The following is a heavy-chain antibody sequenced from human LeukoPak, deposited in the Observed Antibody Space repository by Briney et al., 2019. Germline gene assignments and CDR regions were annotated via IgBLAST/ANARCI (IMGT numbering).Heavy chain of an antibody. CDR3: AKGSGSSCYSPCDY. Sequence: GGSLRLSCAASGFTFSTYAMSWVRQTPGKGLEWVSVISGGGDITYYADSVKGRFTISRDNSENTVYLQMNSLRAEDTAVYYCAKGSGSSCYSPCDYWGQGILVTVSS. J-gene: IGHJ4*02. D-gene: IGHD2-15*01. V-gene: IGHV3-23*01. CDR1: GFTFSTYA. CDR2: ISGGGDIT.